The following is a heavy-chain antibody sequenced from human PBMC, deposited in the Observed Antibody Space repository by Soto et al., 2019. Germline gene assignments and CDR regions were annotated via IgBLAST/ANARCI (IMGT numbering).Heavy chain of an antibody. CDR3: ARQGGDCSGGSCYSGYYYYGMDV. D-gene: IGHD2-15*01. CDR2: MYYSGST. J-gene: IGHJ6*02. V-gene: IGHV4-39*01. Sequence: PSETLSLTCAVSGYSISSSNYYWGWIRQPPGKGLEWIGNMYYSGSTYYNPSLKSRVTIFVDTSKNQFSLKLSSVTAADTAAYYCARQGGDCSGGSCYSGYYYYGMDVWGQGTTVT. CDR1: GYSISSSNYY.